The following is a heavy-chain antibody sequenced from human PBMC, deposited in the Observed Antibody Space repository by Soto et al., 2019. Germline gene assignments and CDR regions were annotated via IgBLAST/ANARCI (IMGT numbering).Heavy chain of an antibody. CDR3: ARALPVAKGGFDP. CDR1: GFTVSNTY. V-gene: IGHV3-53*01. J-gene: IGHJ5*02. Sequence: GGSLRLSCAASGFTVSNTYMTWVRQPPGKGLECVSVIYTAGGTNYADSVKGRFIISRDNSKNTLYLQMNSLRAEDTAVYYCARALPVAKGGFDPWGQGTLVTV. CDR2: IYTAGGT. D-gene: IGHD2-2*01.